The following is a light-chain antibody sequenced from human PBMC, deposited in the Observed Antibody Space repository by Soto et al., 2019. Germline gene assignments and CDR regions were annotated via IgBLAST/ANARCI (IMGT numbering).Light chain of an antibody. CDR1: SSDVGSYNL. CDR2: EVS. Sequence: QSVLTQPASVSGAPGQPITISCTGTSSDVGSYNLVSWYQQHPGKAPKLMIYEVSKRPSGVSNRVSGSKSGNTASLTISGLQAEDEADYYCCSYAGSSTYVFGTGTKVTVL. J-gene: IGLJ1*01. V-gene: IGLV2-23*02. CDR3: CSYAGSSTYV.